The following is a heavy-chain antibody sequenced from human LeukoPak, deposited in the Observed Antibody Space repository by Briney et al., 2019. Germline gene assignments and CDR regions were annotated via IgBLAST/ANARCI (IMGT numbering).Heavy chain of an antibody. Sequence: PSETLSLTCTVSGGSISSYYWSWIRQPAGKGLEWIGRIYTSGSTNYNPSLKSRVTMSVDTSKNQFSLKLSSVTAADTAVYYCARESRLWFGELLYWADAFDIWAKGQWSPSLQ. J-gene: IGHJ3*02. CDR2: IYTSGST. V-gene: IGHV4-4*07. D-gene: IGHD3-10*01. CDR3: ARESRLWFGELLYWADAFDI. CDR1: GGSISSYY.